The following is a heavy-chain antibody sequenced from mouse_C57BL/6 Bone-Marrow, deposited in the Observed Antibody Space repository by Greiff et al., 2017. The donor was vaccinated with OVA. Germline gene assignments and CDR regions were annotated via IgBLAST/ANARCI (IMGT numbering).Heavy chain of an antibody. Sequence: QVQLQQSGAELVKPGASVKISCKASGYAFSSYWMNWVKQRPGKGLEWIGQIYPGDGDTNYNGKFKGKATLTADKSSSTAYMQLSSLTSEDSAVYFCARSRLLYTFDYWGQGTTLTVSS. D-gene: IGHD2-12*01. CDR3: ARSRLLYTFDY. V-gene: IGHV1-80*01. CDR1: GYAFSSYW. J-gene: IGHJ2*01. CDR2: IYPGDGDT.